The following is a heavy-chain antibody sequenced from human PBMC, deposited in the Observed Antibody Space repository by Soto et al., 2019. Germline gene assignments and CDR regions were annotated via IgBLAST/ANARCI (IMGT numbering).Heavy chain of an antibody. CDR3: ARMAVTTFYYYAMDV. Sequence: SETLSLTCAVYGYSIGSSDWWGWIRQPPGKGLEWIGYITHGGSTNYNPSLKRRVTMSVDPSKNQFSLNLTSVTAVDTAVYYCARMAVTTFYYYAMDVWGQGTTVTASS. CDR2: ITHGGST. D-gene: IGHD6-19*01. J-gene: IGHJ6*02. V-gene: IGHV4-28*01. CDR1: GYSIGSSDW.